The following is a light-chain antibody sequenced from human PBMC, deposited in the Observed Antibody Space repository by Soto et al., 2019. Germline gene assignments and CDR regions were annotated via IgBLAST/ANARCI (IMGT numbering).Light chain of an antibody. J-gene: IGKJ2*01. CDR2: RAS. Sequence: EIVMTQSPATLSVAPGERATLSCRASQSVSSNLAWYQQKPGQAPKLLIYRASTRATGIPARFSGSGYGTEFTLTISSLQSEDFAVYYCQQYNNWPLLVTFGQGTKLEIK. V-gene: IGKV3-15*01. CDR3: QQYNNWPLLVT. CDR1: QSVSSN.